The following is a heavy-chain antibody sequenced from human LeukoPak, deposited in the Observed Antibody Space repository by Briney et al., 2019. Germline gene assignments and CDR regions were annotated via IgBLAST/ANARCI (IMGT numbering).Heavy chain of an antibody. Sequence: GASVKVSCTASGYTFTSYYMHWVRQAPGQGLEWMGIINPSGGSTSYAQKFQGRVTMTRDMSTSTVYMELSSLRSEDTAVYYCARDHVGATTTVLFDYWGQGTLVTVSS. CDR3: ARDHVGATTTVLFDY. CDR2: INPSGGST. D-gene: IGHD1-26*01. V-gene: IGHV1-46*01. CDR1: GYTFTSYY. J-gene: IGHJ4*02.